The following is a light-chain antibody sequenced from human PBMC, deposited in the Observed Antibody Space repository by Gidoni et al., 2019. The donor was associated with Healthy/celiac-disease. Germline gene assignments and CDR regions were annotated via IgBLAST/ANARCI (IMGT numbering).Light chain of an antibody. V-gene: IGKV1-NL1*01. CDR2: AAS. CDR3: QQYYSTPMYT. CDR1: QGISNS. Sequence: DIQMTQSPSSLSASVGDRVTITCRASQGISNSLAWYQQKPGKAPKLLLYAASRLESGVPSRFSGSGSGTDYTLTISSLQPEDFATYYCQQYYSTPMYTFXXXTKLEIK. J-gene: IGKJ2*01.